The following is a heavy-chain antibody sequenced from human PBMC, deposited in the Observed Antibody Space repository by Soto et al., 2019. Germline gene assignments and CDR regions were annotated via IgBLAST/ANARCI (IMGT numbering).Heavy chain of an antibody. D-gene: IGHD3-16*01. J-gene: IGHJ4*02. CDR3: ARDGDVNTGFGKDY. CDR2: IWHDGGNT. Sequence: QVQLVESGGGVVQPGRSLRLSCAASGFTFSGYGMHWVRQAPGKGLEGVAFIWHDGGNTFYAECVKGRFTISRDNSKNTLYLQMTSLSAEDTAMYYCARDGDVNTGFGKDYWGQGTLVTVSS. V-gene: IGHV3-33*01. CDR1: GFTFSGYG.